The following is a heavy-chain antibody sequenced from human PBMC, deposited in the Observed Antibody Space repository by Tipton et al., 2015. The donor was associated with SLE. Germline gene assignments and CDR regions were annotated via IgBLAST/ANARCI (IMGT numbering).Heavy chain of an antibody. V-gene: IGHV4-34*01. CDR2: INHSGST. CDR3: ARLPTGFPNWFDP. Sequence: TLSLTCAVYGGSFSGYYWSWIRQPPGKGLEWIGEINHSGSTNYNPSLKSRVTISVDTSKNQFSLKLSSVTAADTAVYYCARLPTGFPNWFDPWGQGTRVTVSS. CDR1: GGSFSGYY. D-gene: IGHD4-17*01. J-gene: IGHJ5*02.